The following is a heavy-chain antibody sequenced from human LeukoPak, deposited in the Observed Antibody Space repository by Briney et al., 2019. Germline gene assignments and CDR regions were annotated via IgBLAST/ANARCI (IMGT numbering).Heavy chain of an antibody. V-gene: IGHV1-69*02. CDR3: AHESSRAYCGGDCSSPESY. CDR1: GGTFSSYT. CDR2: IIPILGIA. J-gene: IGHJ4*02. D-gene: IGHD2-21*01. Sequence: GASVKVSCKASGGTFSSYTIRWVRQAPGQGLAWMGRIIPILGIANYAQKFQGTVTITADKSTSTAYMELSSRRSEDTAVYYCAHESSRAYCGGDCSSPESYWGQGTLVTVSS.